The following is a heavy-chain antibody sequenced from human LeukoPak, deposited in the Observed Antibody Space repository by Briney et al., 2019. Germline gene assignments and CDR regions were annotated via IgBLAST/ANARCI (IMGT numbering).Heavy chain of an antibody. CDR3: ARENYGDYVEAFDI. CDR1: GFTFSSYS. J-gene: IGHJ3*02. V-gene: IGHV3-48*04. Sequence: GGSLRLSCAASGFTFSSYSMNWVRQAPGKGLEWVSYISSSSSTIYYAESVKGRFTISRDNAKNSLYLQMNSLRAEDTAVYYCARENYGDYVEAFDIWGQGTMVTVSS. D-gene: IGHD4-17*01. CDR2: ISSSSSTI.